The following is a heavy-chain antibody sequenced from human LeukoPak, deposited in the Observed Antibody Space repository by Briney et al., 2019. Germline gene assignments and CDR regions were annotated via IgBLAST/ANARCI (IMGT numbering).Heavy chain of an antibody. CDR3: ARDRGDYYGSGYFDY. CDR1: GYTFTSYA. Sequence: ASVKVSCKASGYTFTSYAMHWVRQAPGQRLEWMGWINAGNGNTKYSQKFQGRVTITRDTSASTAYMELSSLRSEDTAVYYCARDRGDYYGSGYFDYWGQGTLVTASS. D-gene: IGHD3-10*01. V-gene: IGHV1-3*01. CDR2: INAGNGNT. J-gene: IGHJ4*02.